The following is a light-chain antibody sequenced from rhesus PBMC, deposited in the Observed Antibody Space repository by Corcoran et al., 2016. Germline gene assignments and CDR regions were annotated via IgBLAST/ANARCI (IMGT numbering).Light chain of an antibody. Sequence: DIMMTQSPESLAVSLRERVTINCKSSQSLLYSSNNKNYLAWYQQKPGQVPKVLLYGASTRESGVAYRFSGTGSGTDFTLTISGLQAEDLAVYYCQQYYSPPLTFGGGTKVEI. V-gene: IGKV4-1*01. CDR3: QQYYSPPLT. J-gene: IGKJ4*01. CDR1: QSLLYSSNNKNY. CDR2: GAS.